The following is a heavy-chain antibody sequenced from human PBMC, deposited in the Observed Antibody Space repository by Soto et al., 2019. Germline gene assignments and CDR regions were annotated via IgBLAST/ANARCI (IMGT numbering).Heavy chain of an antibody. CDR1: GFTFSSYG. CDR2: ISYDGSNK. J-gene: IGHJ5*02. Sequence: GGSLRLSCAASGFTFSSYGMHWVRQAPGKGLEWVAVISYDGSNKYYADSVKGRFTISRDNSKNTLYLQMNSLRAEDTAVYYCAKGEFDPWGQGTLVPVSS. V-gene: IGHV3-30*18. CDR3: AKGEFDP.